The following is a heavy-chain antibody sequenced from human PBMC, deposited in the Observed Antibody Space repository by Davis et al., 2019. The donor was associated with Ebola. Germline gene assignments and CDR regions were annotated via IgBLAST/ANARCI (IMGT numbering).Heavy chain of an antibody. J-gene: IGHJ4*02. CDR1: GFTFSSYS. CDR2: ISSSSSYI. CDR3: ARAVAVAAPFDY. Sequence: GESLKISCAASGFTFSSYSMNWVRQAPGKGLEWVSSISSSSSYIYYADSVKGRFTISRDNAKKSLYLQMNSLRAEDTAVYYCARAVAVAAPFDYWGQGTLVTVSS. V-gene: IGHV3-21*04. D-gene: IGHD6-19*01.